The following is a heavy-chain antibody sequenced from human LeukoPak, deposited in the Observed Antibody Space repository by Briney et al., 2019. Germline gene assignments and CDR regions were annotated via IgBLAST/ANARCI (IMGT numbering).Heavy chain of an antibody. CDR2: INTIGTTI. CDR1: GFTFSNYY. Sequence: GGSLRLSCAASGFTFSNYYMCWIRQAPGKGLEWVSYINTIGTTIYYADSLKGRFTISRDNAKNSLSLQMDSLRAEDTAVYYCARGDFGRYAFDFWGQGTMVTVSS. J-gene: IGHJ3*01. CDR3: ARGDFGRYAFDF. V-gene: IGHV3-11*01. D-gene: IGHD2/OR15-2a*01.